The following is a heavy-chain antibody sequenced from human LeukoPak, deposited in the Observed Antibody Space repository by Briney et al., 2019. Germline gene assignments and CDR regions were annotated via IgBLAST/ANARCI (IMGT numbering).Heavy chain of an antibody. D-gene: IGHD1-26*01. CDR3: ARGRGIRYSGSYDFDY. Sequence: QPGGSLRLSCAASGFTFSSYSMNWVRQAPGKGLEWVSYISSSSSTIYYADSVKGRFTISRDNAKNSLYLQMNSLRAEDTAVYYCARGRGIRYSGSYDFDYWGQGTLVTVSS. CDR1: GFTFSSYS. V-gene: IGHV3-48*01. J-gene: IGHJ4*02. CDR2: ISSSSSTI.